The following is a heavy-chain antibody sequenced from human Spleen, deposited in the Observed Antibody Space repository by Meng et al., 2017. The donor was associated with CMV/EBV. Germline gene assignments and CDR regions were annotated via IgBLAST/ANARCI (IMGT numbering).Heavy chain of an antibody. Sequence: VQLVGSGGGVVQPGASVKVSCKVSGYTLTELSMHWVRQAPGKGLEWMGGFDPEDGETIYAQKFQGRVTMTEDTSTDTAYMELSSLRSEDTAVYYCATDRRLSLSLGYWGQGTLVTVSS. CDR1: GYTLTELS. CDR2: FDPEDGET. CDR3: ATDRRLSLSLGY. V-gene: IGHV1-24*01. D-gene: IGHD3-16*01. J-gene: IGHJ4*02.